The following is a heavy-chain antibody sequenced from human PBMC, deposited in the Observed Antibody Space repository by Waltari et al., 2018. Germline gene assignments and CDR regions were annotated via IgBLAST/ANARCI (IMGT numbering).Heavy chain of an antibody. J-gene: IGHJ4*02. CDR1: GYSISSGYY. CDR2: IYHSGST. CDR3: ARVEGLRFLEWLSDY. Sequence: QVQLQESGPGLVKPSETLSLTCTVSGYSISSGYYWGWIRQPPGKGLEWIGSIYHSGSTYYNPSLKSRVTISVDTSKNQFSLKLSSVTAADTAVYYCARVEGLRFLEWLSDYWGQGTLVTVSS. V-gene: IGHV4-38-2*02. D-gene: IGHD3-3*01.